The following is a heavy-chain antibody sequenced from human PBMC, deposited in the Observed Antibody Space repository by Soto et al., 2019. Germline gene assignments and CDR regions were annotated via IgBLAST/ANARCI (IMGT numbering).Heavy chain of an antibody. CDR1: AFTFSAYS. CDR3: ARDSSPGPVDY. Sequence: GGSLRLSCAASAFTFSAYSLNWVRQAPGKGLEWVSYISGSSSTIYYADSVKGRFTISRDNAKNSLYLQMSSLRAEDTAVYYWARDSSPGPVDYWGQGTLVTVSS. V-gene: IGHV3-48*01. CDR2: ISGSSSTI. J-gene: IGHJ4*02. D-gene: IGHD6-6*01.